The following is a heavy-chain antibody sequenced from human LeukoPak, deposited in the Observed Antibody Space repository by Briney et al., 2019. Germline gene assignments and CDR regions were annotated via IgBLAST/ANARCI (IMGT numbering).Heavy chain of an antibody. CDR3: ARDPRYSSSTSRSSFDI. D-gene: IGHD2-2*01. J-gene: IGHJ3*02. CDR1: GGSISSSSNY. Sequence: SETLSLTCTVSGGSISSSSNYWGWLSQHPGKGREWSGSIYYSGSPYYHPSLKSRLPISLDTSKHQFSLNLSSVTAADTAVYYCARDPRYSSSTSRSSFDIWGQETIVTVSS. V-gene: IGHV4-39*07. CDR2: IYYSGSP.